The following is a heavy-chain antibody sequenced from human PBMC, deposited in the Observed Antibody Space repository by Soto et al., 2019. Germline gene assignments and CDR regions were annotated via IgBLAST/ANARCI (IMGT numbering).Heavy chain of an antibody. J-gene: IGHJ3*02. Sequence: EVQLVESGGGLVQPGRSLRLSCVASGFSFGDYGMHWVRQAPGRGPEWVSGISWNSGNIGYAETVKGRFNISRDNAKNSLYLEMRSLRAEYTALYYCVKDGLTSVFGLVHDGSDIWGHGTMVTVSS. CDR3: VKDGLTSVFGLVHDGSDI. V-gene: IGHV3-9*01. D-gene: IGHD3-3*01. CDR2: ISWNSGNI. CDR1: GFSFGDYG.